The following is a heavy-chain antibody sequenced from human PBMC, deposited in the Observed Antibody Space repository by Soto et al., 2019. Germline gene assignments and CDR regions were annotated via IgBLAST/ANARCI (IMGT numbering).Heavy chain of an antibody. CDR1: GFSLSTTGVG. CDR3: AHACGSPQWFDP. CDR2: IFWDDDK. Sequence: QITLKESGPTLVKPTQTLTLTCTFSGFSLSTTGVGVGWIRQPPRKALEWLALIFWDDDKRYSPSLKSRLTIXKXXSKNQGVLTMTNMDPVDTGTYYCAHACGSPQWFDPWGQGTLVTVSS. J-gene: IGHJ5*02. D-gene: IGHD3-10*01. V-gene: IGHV2-5*02.